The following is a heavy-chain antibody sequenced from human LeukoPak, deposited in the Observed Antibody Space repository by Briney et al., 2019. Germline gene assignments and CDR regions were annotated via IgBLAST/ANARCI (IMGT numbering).Heavy chain of an antibody. CDR1: GGSIDTFF. D-gene: IGHD6-19*01. J-gene: IGHJ5*02. Sequence: SETLSLTCTVSGGSIDTFFWTWIRQPPGKGLGWIGYVSYAGTSYNPSLKSRLTISLDTSKTQFFLNLTSVTAADTGVYYCARGMRIAVAGYWFDPWGQGTLVTVSS. V-gene: IGHV4-59*01. CDR3: ARGMRIAVAGYWFDP. CDR2: VSYAGT.